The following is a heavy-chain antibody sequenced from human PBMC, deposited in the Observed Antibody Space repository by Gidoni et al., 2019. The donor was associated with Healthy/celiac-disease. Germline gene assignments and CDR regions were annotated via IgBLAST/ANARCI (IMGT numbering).Heavy chain of an antibody. Sequence: EVQLVESGGGLVKPGGSLRLSCAASGFTFSSYSMNWVRQAPGKGLEWVSSISSSSSYIYYAASVKGRFTISRDNAKNSLYLQMNSLRAEDTAVYYCARVIDDSSGYYYDYWGQGTLVTVSS. D-gene: IGHD3-22*01. CDR2: ISSSSSYI. CDR3: ARVIDDSSGYYYDY. CDR1: GFTFSSYS. V-gene: IGHV3-21*01. J-gene: IGHJ4*02.